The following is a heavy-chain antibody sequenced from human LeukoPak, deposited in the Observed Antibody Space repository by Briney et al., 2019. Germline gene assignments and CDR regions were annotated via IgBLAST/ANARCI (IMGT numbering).Heavy chain of an antibody. Sequence: SETLSLTCTVSGGSISSSSYYWGWIRQPPGKGLEWIGSIYYSGSTNYNPSLKSRVTISVDTSKNQFSLKLSSVTAADTAVYYCARAERESIAVAGTVDYWGQGTLVTVSS. V-gene: IGHV4-39*07. CDR2: IYYSGST. D-gene: IGHD6-19*01. CDR3: ARAERESIAVAGTVDY. CDR1: GGSISSSSYY. J-gene: IGHJ4*02.